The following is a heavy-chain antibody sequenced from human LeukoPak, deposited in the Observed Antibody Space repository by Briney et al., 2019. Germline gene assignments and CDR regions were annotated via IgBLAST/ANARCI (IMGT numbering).Heavy chain of an antibody. CDR3: ARSSAVRSSWYGRPERLDY. CDR2: INPSGGST. D-gene: IGHD6-13*01. CDR1: GYTFTSYY. Sequence: ASVKVSCKASGYTFTSYYMHWVRQAPGQGLEWMGIINPSGGSTSYAQKFQGRVTMTRDTSTSTVYMELSSLRSEDTAVYYCARSSAVRSSWYGRPERLDYWGQGTLVTVSS. J-gene: IGHJ4*02. V-gene: IGHV1-46*01.